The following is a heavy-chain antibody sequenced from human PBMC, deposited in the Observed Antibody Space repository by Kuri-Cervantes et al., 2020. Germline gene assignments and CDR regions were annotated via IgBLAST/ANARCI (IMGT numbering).Heavy chain of an antibody. CDR3: AGVDEPLREYCSGAMCYPADY. J-gene: IGHJ4*02. CDR2: XSAXNGDT. Sequence: ASVKGSXXASGYXXXSYGISXVRQAPGQGLEWMXXXSAXNGDTXYXQXRQGRVTXXTDTSMSTAYMXXRSLRSDDTAGYYLAGVDEPLREYCSGAMCYPADYWGQGTLVTVSS. CDR1: GYXXXSYG. V-gene: IGHV1-18*01. D-gene: IGHD2-15*01.